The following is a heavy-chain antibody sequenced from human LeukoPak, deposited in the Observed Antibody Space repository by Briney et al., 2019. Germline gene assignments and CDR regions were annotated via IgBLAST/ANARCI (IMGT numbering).Heavy chain of an antibody. D-gene: IGHD4-17*01. Sequence: PGGSLRLSCAASGFTFNSYAMSWVRQAPGKGLEWVSAISGSGGSTYYADSVKGRFTISRDNAKNSLYLQMNNLRAEDTAVYYCARVPNRYGDYEYYFDSWGQGTLVTVSS. CDR1: GFTFNSYA. CDR3: ARVPNRYGDYEYYFDS. J-gene: IGHJ4*02. CDR2: ISGSGGST. V-gene: IGHV3-23*01.